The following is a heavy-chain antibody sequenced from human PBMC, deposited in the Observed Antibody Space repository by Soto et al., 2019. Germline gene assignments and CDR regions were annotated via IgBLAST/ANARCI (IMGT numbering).Heavy chain of an antibody. D-gene: IGHD2-21*02. Sequence: SETLSLTCAVSGGSISSGGYSWSWIRQPPGKGLEWIGYIYHSGSTYYNPSLKSRVTISVDRSKNQFSLKLSSVTAADTAVYYCARAYCGGDCWDNPFDIWGQGTMVTVSS. J-gene: IGHJ3*02. CDR2: IYHSGST. CDR3: ARAYCGGDCWDNPFDI. V-gene: IGHV4-30-2*01. CDR1: GGSISSGGYS.